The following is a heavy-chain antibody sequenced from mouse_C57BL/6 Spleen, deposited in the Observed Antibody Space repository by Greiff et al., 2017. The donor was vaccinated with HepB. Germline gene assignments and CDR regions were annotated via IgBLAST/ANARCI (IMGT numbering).Heavy chain of an antibody. D-gene: IGHD1-1*01. CDR1: GYTFTSYW. V-gene: IGHV1-69*01. J-gene: IGHJ2*01. CDR3: ARGGIITKVDY. CDR2: IDPSDSYT. Sequence: VQLQQPGAELVMPGASVKLSCKASGYTFTSYWMHWVKQRPGQGLEWIGEIDPSDSYTNYNQKFKGKSTLTVDKSSSTAYMQLSSLTSEDSAVYYCARGGIITKVDYWGQGTTLTVSS.